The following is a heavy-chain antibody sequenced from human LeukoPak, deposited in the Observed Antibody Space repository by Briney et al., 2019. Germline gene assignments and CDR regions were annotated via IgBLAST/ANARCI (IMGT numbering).Heavy chain of an antibody. Sequence: SQTLSLTCAVSSGSISSAAYSWSWIRQPPGKGLEWIGYIYHNGTTYYNPSLKSRVTISVDRSKNQFSLWLKSVTAADTAAYYCARASYSGYPPYYYGLDVWGKGTTVTVSS. V-gene: IGHV4-30-2*01. CDR2: IYHNGTT. J-gene: IGHJ6*04. D-gene: IGHD5-12*01. CDR3: ARASYSGYPPYYYGLDV. CDR1: SGSISSAAYS.